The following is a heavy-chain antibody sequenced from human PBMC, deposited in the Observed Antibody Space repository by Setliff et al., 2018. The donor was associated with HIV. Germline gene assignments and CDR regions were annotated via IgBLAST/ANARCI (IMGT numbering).Heavy chain of an antibody. V-gene: IGHV4-59*01. D-gene: IGHD4-4*01. CDR1: GGSISSYY. Sequence: ETLSLTCTVSGGSISSYYWSWIRQPPGKGLEWIGYIYYSGSTNYNPSLKSRVTISVDTSKNQFSLKLSSVTAADTAVYYCASTVITGYFQHWGQGTLVTVSS. CDR2: IYYSGST. CDR3: ASTVITGYFQH. J-gene: IGHJ1*01.